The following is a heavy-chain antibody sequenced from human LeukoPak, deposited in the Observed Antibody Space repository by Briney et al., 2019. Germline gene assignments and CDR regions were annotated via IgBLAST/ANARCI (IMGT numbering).Heavy chain of an antibody. CDR3: ARELYCRSTSCYSAAGDY. V-gene: IGHV1-2*02. CDR1: GYTFTGYY. J-gene: IGHJ4*02. D-gene: IGHD2-2*01. CDR2: SNPNSGGT. Sequence: GSLVKVSCKASGYTFTGYYMHWVRQAPRQGLEWMGWSNPNSGGTNYEQKFQGRVTMTRDTSISTAYMELSRLRSDDTAVYYCARELYCRSTSCYSAAGDYWGQGTLVTVS.